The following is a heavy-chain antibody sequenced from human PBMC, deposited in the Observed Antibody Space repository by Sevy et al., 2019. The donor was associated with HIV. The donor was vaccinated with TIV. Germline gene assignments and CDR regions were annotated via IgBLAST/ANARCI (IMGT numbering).Heavy chain of an antibody. CDR2: IYHTGAA. J-gene: IGHJ4*02. CDR3: ARWYGNNFDY. D-gene: IGHD3-10*01. V-gene: IGHV4-39*01. CDR1: GGTISSSSYR. Sequence: SETLSLTCTVSGGTISSSSYRWGWIRQPRGKGLEWVGSIYHTGAADDNPSLKRRVTMSVDTSKNQFSLQVGSVTAADTAVYYCARWYGNNFDYWGQGALVTVSS.